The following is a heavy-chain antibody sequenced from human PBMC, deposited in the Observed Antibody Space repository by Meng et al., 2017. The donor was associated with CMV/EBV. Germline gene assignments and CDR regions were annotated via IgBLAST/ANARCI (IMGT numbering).Heavy chain of an antibody. D-gene: IGHD6-13*01. J-gene: IGHJ5*02. CDR3: ARGISKRDWFDP. CDR2: ISYDGSNK. CDR1: GFTFSSYA. Sequence: CAAPGFTFSSYAMHWVRQAPGKGLEWVAVISYDGSNKYYADSVKGRFTISRDNSKNTLYLQMNSLRAEDTAVYYCARGISKRDWFDPWGQGTLVTVSS. V-gene: IGHV3-30-3*01.